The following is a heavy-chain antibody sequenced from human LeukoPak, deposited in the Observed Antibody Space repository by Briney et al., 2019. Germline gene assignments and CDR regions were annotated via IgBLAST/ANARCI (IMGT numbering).Heavy chain of an antibody. D-gene: IGHD1-14*01. CDR3: TTGGPSGNYLDK. CDR1: GSTFFNIW. CDR2: IMSKKDGGTA. J-gene: IGHJ4*02. Sequence: PGGSLRLSCAVSGSTFFNIWXXXXRQAPGXGXXXXXXIMSKKDGGTADYTAPVKGRFTISRDDSKTIVYLQMNSLRSEDTAVYYCTTGGPSGNYLDKWGQGTLVTVSS. V-gene: IGHV3-15*01.